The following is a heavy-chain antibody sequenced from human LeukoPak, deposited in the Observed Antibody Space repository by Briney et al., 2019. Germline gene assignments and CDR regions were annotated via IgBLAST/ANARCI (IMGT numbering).Heavy chain of an antibody. D-gene: IGHD5-18*01. CDR2: INPNSGGT. V-gene: IGHV1-2*02. J-gene: IGHJ4*02. CDR1: GYTFTGYY. Sequence: ASVKVSCKASGYTFTGYYMHWVRQAPGQGLEWMGWINPNSGGTNYAQKFQGRVTMTRDTSISTAYMELSRLRSDDTAVYYCARDGDSVDTATFPFYWGQGTLVTVSS. CDR3: ARDGDSVDTATFPFY.